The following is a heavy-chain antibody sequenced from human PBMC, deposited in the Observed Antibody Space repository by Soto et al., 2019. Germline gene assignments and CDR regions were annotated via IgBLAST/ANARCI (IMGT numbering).Heavy chain of an antibody. J-gene: IGHJ4*02. CDR1: GGSISSYY. CDR3: AIDIVATSYNLDY. D-gene: IGHD5-12*01. Sequence: SETLSLTCTVSGGSISSYYWSWIRQPPGKGLEWIGYIYYSGSTNYNPSLKSRVTISVDTSKNQFSLKLSSVTAADTAVYYCAIDIVATSYNLDYWGQGTLVTVSS. CDR2: IYYSGST. V-gene: IGHV4-59*08.